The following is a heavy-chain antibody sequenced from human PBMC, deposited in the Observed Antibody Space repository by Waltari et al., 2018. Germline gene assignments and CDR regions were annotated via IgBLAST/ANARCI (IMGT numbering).Heavy chain of an antibody. D-gene: IGHD2-21*02. CDR2: VDHSGSA. Sequence: QLRLQQWGAGLLKPSETLSLTCAVSGGSFNGYYWSWIRQTPGKGLEWIGEVDHSGSANYRTSRKSGVTVALDPSNTQVSLTLTSVTAADTGIYYCARDARDWEAVDNTYLDSWGQGTLVAVSS. J-gene: IGHJ4*02. CDR3: ARDARDWEAVDNTYLDS. V-gene: IGHV4-34*01. CDR1: GGSFNGYY.